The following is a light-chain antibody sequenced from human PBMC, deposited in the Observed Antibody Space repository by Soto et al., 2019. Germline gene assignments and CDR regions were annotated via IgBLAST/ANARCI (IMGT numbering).Light chain of an antibody. J-gene: IGLJ1*01. Sequence: QSALTQPRSVSGSPGQSVTISCTGTSTDVGGYNYVSWYQQHPGKVPKLMLYDVSKRPSWVPDRFSGSKSGNTASLTISGLQAEDEADYDCCSYAGRDTLYVFGSGTKLTVL. V-gene: IGLV2-11*01. CDR2: DVS. CDR1: STDVGGYNY. CDR3: CSYAGRDTLYV.